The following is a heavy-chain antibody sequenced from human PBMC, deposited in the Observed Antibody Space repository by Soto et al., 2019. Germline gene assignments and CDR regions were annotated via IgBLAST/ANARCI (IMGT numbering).Heavy chain of an antibody. CDR3: ARLYCTSSTCDSWFDP. J-gene: IGHJ5*02. CDR2: IDPRDSYT. CDR1: GYTFTTFW. V-gene: IGHV5-10-1*01. Sequence: GESLKISCTGFGYTFTTFWISWVRQMPGRGCEWMGRIDPRDSYTTYSPSFQGHVTISVDKSIRTAYLQWGSLKASDTAMYYCARLYCTSSTCDSWFDPWGQGTLVTVSS. D-gene: IGHD2-2*01.